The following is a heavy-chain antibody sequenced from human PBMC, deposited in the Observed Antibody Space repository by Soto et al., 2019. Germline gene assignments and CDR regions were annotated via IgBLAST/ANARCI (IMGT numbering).Heavy chain of an antibody. Sequence: SETLSLTCTVSGGSISSSSYYWGWIRQPPGKGLEWIGSIYYSGSTYYNPSLKSRVTISVDTSKNQFSLKLSSVTAADTAVYYCAGHSSYGSGSYYKVDNWFDPWGQGTLVTVSS. CDR1: GGSISSSSYY. D-gene: IGHD3-10*01. V-gene: IGHV4-39*01. CDR2: IYYSGST. J-gene: IGHJ5*02. CDR3: AGHSSYGSGSYYKVDNWFDP.